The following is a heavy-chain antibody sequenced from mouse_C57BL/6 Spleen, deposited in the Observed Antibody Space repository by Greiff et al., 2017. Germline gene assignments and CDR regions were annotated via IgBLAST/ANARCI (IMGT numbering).Heavy chain of an antibody. V-gene: IGHV1-82*01. CDR3: AGFYYGSSEQVYAMDY. CDR2: IYPGDGDT. CDR1: GYAFSSSW. D-gene: IGHD1-1*01. Sequence: QVQLQQSGPELVKPGASVKISCKASGYAFSSSWMNWVKQRPGKGLEWIGRIYPGDGDTNYNGKFKGKATLTADKSSSTAYMQLSSLTSEDSAVYFCAGFYYGSSEQVYAMDYWGQGTSVTVSS. J-gene: IGHJ4*01.